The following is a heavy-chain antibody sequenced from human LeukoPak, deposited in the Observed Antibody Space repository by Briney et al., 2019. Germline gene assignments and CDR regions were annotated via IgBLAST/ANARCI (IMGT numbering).Heavy chain of an antibody. CDR2: INPSGGST. J-gene: IGHJ5*02. V-gene: IGHV1-46*01. D-gene: IGHD1-14*01. CDR3: ARDKVAYHHNNWFDP. CDR1: GYTFTSYY. Sequence: GASVKVSCKASGYTFTSYYMHWVRQAPGQGLEWMGIINPSGGSTSYAQKFQGRVTITADKSTSTAYMELSSLRSEDTAVYYCARDKVAYHHNNWFDPWGQGTLVTVSS.